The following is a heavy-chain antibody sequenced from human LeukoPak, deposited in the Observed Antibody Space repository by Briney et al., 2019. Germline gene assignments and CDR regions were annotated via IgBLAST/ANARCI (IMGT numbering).Heavy chain of an antibody. CDR3: ARGEADQFEIDY. CDR2: IIPIFGTA. CDR1: GGTFSSYA. D-gene: IGHD5-24*01. V-gene: IGHV1-69*05. Sequence: SVTVSCKASGGTFSSYAISWVRQAPGQGLEWMGGIIPIFGTANYAQKFQGRVTITTDESTSTAYMELSSLRSEDTAVYYCARGEADQFEIDYWGQGTLVTVST. J-gene: IGHJ4*02.